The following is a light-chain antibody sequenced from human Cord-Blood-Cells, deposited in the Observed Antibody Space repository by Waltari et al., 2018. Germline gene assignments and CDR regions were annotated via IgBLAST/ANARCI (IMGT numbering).Light chain of an antibody. J-gene: IGLJ1*01. V-gene: IGLV2-14*01. CDR2: DVS. CDR1: SREASGSHY. Sequence: QSALTQPASVSGSPGQSITISCTGTSREASGSHYVSWYQQHPGKAPKLMIYDVSNRPSGVSNRFSGSKSGNTASLTISGLQAEDEADYYCSSYTSSSTYVFGTGTKVTVL. CDR3: SSYTSSSTYV.